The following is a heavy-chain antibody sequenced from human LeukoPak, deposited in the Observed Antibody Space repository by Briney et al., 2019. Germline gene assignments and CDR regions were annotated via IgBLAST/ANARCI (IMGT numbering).Heavy chain of an antibody. CDR1: GFTFSNHN. J-gene: IGHJ4*02. CDR3: ARSYSSSSGFDY. CDR2: ISSGSSAI. D-gene: IGHD6-13*01. Sequence: GGSLRLSCAASGFTFSNHNMDWVRQAPGKGLEWVSIISSGSSAIFSADALKGRFTISRDNAKNSLYLQMNSLRAEDTALYYCARSYSSSSGFDYWGQGTLVTVSS. V-gene: IGHV3-21*04.